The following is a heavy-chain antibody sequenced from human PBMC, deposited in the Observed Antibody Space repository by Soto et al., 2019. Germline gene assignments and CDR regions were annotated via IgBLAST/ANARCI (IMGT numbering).Heavy chain of an antibody. CDR1: AASLSRCSYY. D-gene: IGHD3-9*01. CDR2: IYYSGTT. CDR3: ARAASPYFDLLSAFDP. V-gene: IGHV4-61*01. J-gene: IGHJ5*02. Sequence: PETLPVPYTVSAASLSRCSYYWCWIRLPQGKGLEWLGYIYYSGTTKYNPSITSLVTLSIDMTKNQFSLKLNSVTAADSAVYFCARAASPYFDLLSAFDPWGQGVLVTVS.